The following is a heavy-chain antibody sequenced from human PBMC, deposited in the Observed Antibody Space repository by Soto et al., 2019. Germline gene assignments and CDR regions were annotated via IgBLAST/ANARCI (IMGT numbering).Heavy chain of an antibody. CDR2: ISYDGSNK. D-gene: IGHD4-17*01. Sequence: GGSLRLSCAASGFTFSSYGMHWVRQAPGKGLEWVAVISYDGSNKYYADSVKGRFTISRDNSKNTLYLQMNSLRAEDTAVYYCAKAAFNDYGDPPDYWGQGTLVTVSS. CDR3: AKAAFNDYGDPPDY. V-gene: IGHV3-30*18. J-gene: IGHJ4*02. CDR1: GFTFSSYG.